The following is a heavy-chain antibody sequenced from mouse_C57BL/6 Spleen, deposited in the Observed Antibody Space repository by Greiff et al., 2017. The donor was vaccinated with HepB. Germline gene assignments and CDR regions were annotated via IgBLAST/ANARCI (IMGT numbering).Heavy chain of an antibody. J-gene: IGHJ3*01. CDR1: GFTFSNYW. V-gene: IGHV6-3*01. CDR2: IRLKSDNYAT. CDR3: TIYYDYGGFAY. Sequence: EVKLVESGGGLVQPGGSMKLSCVASGFTFSNYWMNWVRQSPEKGLEWVAQIRLKSDNYATHYAESVKGRFTISRDDSKSSVYLQINNLRAEDTGIYYCTIYYDYGGFAYWGQGTLVTVSA. D-gene: IGHD2-4*01.